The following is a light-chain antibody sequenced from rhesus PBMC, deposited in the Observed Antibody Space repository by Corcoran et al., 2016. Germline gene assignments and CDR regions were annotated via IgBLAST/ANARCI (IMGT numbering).Light chain of an antibody. V-gene: IGKV1-21*01. CDR3: QQHNSDPWT. CDR2: AAS. J-gene: IGKJ1*01. CDR1: QAISTW. Sequence: DIQMTQSPSSLSASVGDRITITCQASQAISTWLAWSQQKPGKAPKLLIDAASTLQSGVPSRFSGSRSGTDFTLTISSLQHEDFATYYCQQHNSDPWTFGQGTKVEIK.